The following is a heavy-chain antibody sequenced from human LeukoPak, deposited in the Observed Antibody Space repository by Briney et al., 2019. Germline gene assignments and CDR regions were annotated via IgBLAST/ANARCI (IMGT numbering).Heavy chain of an antibody. CDR1: GYTLTELS. J-gene: IGHJ5*02. Sequence: ASVKVSCKVSGYTLTELSMHWVRQAPGKGLEWMGGFDPEDGGTIYAQKFQGRVTMTEDTSTDTAYMELSSLRSEDTAVYYCATARPLYYYDSSGYYRVPDRFDPWGRGTLVTVSS. V-gene: IGHV1-24*01. CDR3: ATARPLYYYDSSGYYRVPDRFDP. CDR2: FDPEDGGT. D-gene: IGHD3-22*01.